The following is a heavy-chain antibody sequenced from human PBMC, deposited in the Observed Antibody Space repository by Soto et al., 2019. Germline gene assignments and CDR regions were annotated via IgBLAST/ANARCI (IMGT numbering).Heavy chain of an antibody. D-gene: IGHD3-10*01. Sequence: GGSLRLSCSASGFTFSSYAMHWVRQAPGKGLVYVSAISSNGGSTYYADSVKGRFTISRDNSKNTLYLQMNSLRAEDTAVYYCARDRGIDYFDYWGQGTLVTVSS. V-gene: IGHV3-64*04. CDR1: GFTFSSYA. J-gene: IGHJ4*02. CDR2: ISSNGGST. CDR3: ARDRGIDYFDY.